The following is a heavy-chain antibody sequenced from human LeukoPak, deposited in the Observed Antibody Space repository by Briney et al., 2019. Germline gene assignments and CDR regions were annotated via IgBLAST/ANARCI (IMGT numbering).Heavy chain of an antibody. CDR2: IYYSGST. Sequence: SETLSLTCNVSGGSISSGGSRWSWIRQHPGKGLEWIGYIYYSGSTNYNPSLKSRVTISVDTSKNRFSLKLSSVTAADTAVYYCARDLLLRGYYDSSGIDYWGQGTLVTVSS. CDR3: ARDLLLRGYYDSSGIDY. J-gene: IGHJ4*02. CDR1: GGSISSGGSR. D-gene: IGHD3-22*01. V-gene: IGHV4-61*08.